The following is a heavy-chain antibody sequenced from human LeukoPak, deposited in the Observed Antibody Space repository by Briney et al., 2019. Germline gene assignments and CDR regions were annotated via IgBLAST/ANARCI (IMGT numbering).Heavy chain of an antibody. CDR1: TFTFSRYS. CDR3: VRDGHGGLIDAFDI. CDR2: TRQVGWSA. J-gene: IGHJ3*02. D-gene: IGHD3-16*02. V-gene: IGHV3-30*04. Sequence: GGSLTLSCATSTFTFSRYSMHWVRRPPGKGLEWVAFTRQVGWSAEYTDSVKGRFTVSRDTSKNAMYLQMHSLRVEDTAVYYCVRDGHGGLIDAFDIWGQGTMVTVSS.